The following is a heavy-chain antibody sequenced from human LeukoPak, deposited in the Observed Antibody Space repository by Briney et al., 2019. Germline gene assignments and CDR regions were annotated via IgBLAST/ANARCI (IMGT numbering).Heavy chain of an antibody. Sequence: GGSLRLSCAASGFTVSSNYMSWVRQAPGKGLEWVSVIYSGGSTYYADSVKGRFTISRDNSENTLYLQMNSLRAEDTAVYYCARAWSGYSSGWYGVYWGQGTLVTVSS. CDR3: ARAWSGYSSGWYGVY. J-gene: IGHJ4*02. CDR1: GFTVSSNY. D-gene: IGHD6-19*01. V-gene: IGHV3-66*02. CDR2: IYSGGST.